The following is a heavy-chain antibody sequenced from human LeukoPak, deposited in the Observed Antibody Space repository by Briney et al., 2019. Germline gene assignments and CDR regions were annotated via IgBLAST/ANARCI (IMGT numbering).Heavy chain of an antibody. CDR3: ARDRATVTTRDAFDI. CDR1: GFTVSSNY. D-gene: IGHD4-17*01. Sequence: GGSLRLSCAASGFTVSSNYMSWVRQAPGKGLEWVSVIYSGGSTYYADSVKGRFTISRDNSKNTQYLQMNSLRAEDRAVYYCARDRATVTTRDAFDIWGQGTMVTVSS. CDR2: IYSGGST. J-gene: IGHJ3*02. V-gene: IGHV3-53*01.